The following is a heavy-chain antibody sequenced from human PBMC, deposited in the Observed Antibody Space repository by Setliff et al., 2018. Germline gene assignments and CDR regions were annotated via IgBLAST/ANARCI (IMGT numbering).Heavy chain of an antibody. Sequence: SETLSLTCSVSGDSIFGNYRSWIRQSPGRGLEWIAYISYTGSTNYNPSLKSRVTISLDTSKNQFSLNLRSVTAADTAVYYCARLSPYNTGPPFDYWGQGTLVTVSS. CDR3: ARLSPYNTGPPFDY. CDR1: GDSIFGNY. CDR2: ISYTGST. V-gene: IGHV4-59*12. D-gene: IGHD2-8*02. J-gene: IGHJ4*02.